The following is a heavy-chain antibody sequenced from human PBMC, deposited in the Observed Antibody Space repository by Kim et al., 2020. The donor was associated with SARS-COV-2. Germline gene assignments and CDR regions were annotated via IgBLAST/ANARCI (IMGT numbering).Heavy chain of an antibody. Sequence: SETLSLTCSVSGGSINSDDYYWNWLRQPPGEGLEWIGNIYYSGTTYSNPSLKSRLSMSVDTSKNQFSLRLSSVTAADTAVYFCARAARLDFLDWFPFDYWGQGILVTVSS. CDR2: IYYSGTT. V-gene: IGHV4-30-4*01. J-gene: IGHJ4*02. CDR1: GGSINSDDYY. D-gene: IGHD3-3*01. CDR3: ARAARLDFLDWFPFDY.